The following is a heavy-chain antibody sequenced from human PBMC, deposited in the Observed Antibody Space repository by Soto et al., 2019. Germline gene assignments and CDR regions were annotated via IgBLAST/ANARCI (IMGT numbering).Heavy chain of an antibody. D-gene: IGHD3-3*01. CDR1: GYTFTSYD. V-gene: IGHV1-8*01. Sequence: QVQLVQSGAEVKKPGASVKVSCKASGYTFTSYDINWVRQATGQGLEWMGWMNPNSGNTGYAQKFQGRVTMTRNTSISTAYMELSSLRSEDTAVYYCARAQEGVVTTYYYYYSMYVWGKGTTVTVSS. J-gene: IGHJ6*03. CDR3: ARAQEGVVTTYYYYYSMYV. CDR2: MNPNSGNT.